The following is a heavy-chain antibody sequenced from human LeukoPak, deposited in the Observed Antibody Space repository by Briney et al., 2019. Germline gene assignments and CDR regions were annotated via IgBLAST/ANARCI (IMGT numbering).Heavy chain of an antibody. J-gene: IGHJ4*02. Sequence: ASVKVSCKAFGYSFTNYYVHWVRQAPGPGLEWMGEINPSGGSTSYAQKFQGRITVTRDTYTNTVYMDLSSLRSEDTATYYCARGAPAARIGAGRFDYWGEGSLLTVAS. V-gene: IGHV1-46*01. CDR2: INPSGGST. CDR1: GYSFTNYY. D-gene: IGHD2-2*01. CDR3: ARGAPAARIGAGRFDY.